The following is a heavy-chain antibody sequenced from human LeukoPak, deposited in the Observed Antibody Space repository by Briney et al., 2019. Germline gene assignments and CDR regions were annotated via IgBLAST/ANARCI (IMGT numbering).Heavy chain of an antibody. CDR1: GFTFSSYA. D-gene: IGHD3-10*01. Sequence: PGRSLRLSCAASGFTFSSYAMHWVRQAPGKGLEWVAVISYDGSNKYYADSVKGRFTISRDNSKNTLYLQMNSLRAEDTAVYYCARDSSPSVLLWFGDSDYWGQGTLVTVSS. V-gene: IGHV3-30-3*01. CDR2: ISYDGSNK. CDR3: ARDSSPSVLLWFGDSDY. J-gene: IGHJ4*02.